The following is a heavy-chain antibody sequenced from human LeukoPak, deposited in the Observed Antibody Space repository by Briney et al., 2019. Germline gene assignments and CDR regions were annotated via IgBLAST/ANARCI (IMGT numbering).Heavy chain of an antibody. J-gene: IGHJ4*02. Sequence: SETLSLTCTVSGGXISSYYCSWIRQPPGKGLEWIGYIYYSGSTNYNPSLKSRVTISVDTSKNQFSLKLSSVTAADTAVYYCARESRDIVGATVDYWGQGTLVTVSS. CDR2: IYYSGST. V-gene: IGHV4-59*01. CDR3: ARESRDIVGATVDY. D-gene: IGHD1-26*01. CDR1: GGXISSYY.